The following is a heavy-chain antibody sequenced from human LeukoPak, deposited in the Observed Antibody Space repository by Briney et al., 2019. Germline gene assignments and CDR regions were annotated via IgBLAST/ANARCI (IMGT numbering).Heavy chain of an antibody. J-gene: IGHJ4*02. CDR1: GFTFSSYG. CDR2: IRYDGSNK. D-gene: IGHD3-22*01. V-gene: IGHV3-30*02. Sequence: GGSLRLSCAASGFTFSSYGMHWVRQAPGKGLEWVAFIRYDGSNKYYADSVKGRFTISRDNSKNTLYLQMNSLRAEDTAVYYCAKEGPHYYDSSGYYYSLDYWGQGTLVTVSS. CDR3: AKEGPHYYDSSGYYYSLDY.